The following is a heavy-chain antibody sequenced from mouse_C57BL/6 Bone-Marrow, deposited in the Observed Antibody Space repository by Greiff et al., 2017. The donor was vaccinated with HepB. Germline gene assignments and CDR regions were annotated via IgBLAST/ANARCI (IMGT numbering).Heavy chain of an antibody. CDR1: GFSLTSYG. CDR2: IWSGGST. J-gene: IGHJ2*01. D-gene: IGHD4-1*01. Sequence: QVQLQQSGPGLVQPSQSLSITCTVSGFSLTSYGVHWVRQSPGKGLEWLGVIWSGGSTDYNAAFISRLSISKDNSKSQVFFKMNSLQADDTAIYYCARNWNWDEGYFDYWGQGTTLTVSS. CDR3: ARNWNWDEGYFDY. V-gene: IGHV2-2*01.